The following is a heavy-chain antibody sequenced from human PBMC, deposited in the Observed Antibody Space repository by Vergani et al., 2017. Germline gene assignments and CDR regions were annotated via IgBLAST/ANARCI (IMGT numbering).Heavy chain of an antibody. D-gene: IGHD2-2*02. CDR3: ARIVVPAAIRSNYYYYYMDV. V-gene: IGHV4-31*03. J-gene: IGHJ6*03. Sequence: QVQLQESGPGLVKPSQTLSLTCTVSGGSISSGGYYWSWIRQHPGKGLEWIGYIYYSGSTYYNPSLKSRVTISVDTSKNQFSLKLSSVTAADTAVYYCARIVVPAAIRSNYYYYYMDVWGKGTTVTVSS. CDR1: GGSISSGGYY. CDR2: IYYSGST.